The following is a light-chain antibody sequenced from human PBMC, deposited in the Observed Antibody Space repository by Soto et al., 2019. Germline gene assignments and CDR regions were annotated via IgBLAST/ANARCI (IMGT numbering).Light chain of an antibody. J-gene: IGKJ4*01. CDR2: DAS. CDR1: QSVSGY. V-gene: IGKV3-11*01. Sequence: EIVLTQSPDTLSLSPGERATLSCRASQSVSGYLGWSQQKPGQAPRLLIYDASNRAYGVPARFRGSGSGTNFTLTIASLEPEDFAVYYCQQRSNWPYLTFGGGTRV. CDR3: QQRSNWPYLT.